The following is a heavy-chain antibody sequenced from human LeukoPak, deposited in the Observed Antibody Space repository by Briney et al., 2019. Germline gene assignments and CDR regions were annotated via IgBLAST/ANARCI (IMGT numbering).Heavy chain of an antibody. V-gene: IGHV1-2*02. CDR1: GYDFTVYY. CDR2: INPNSGGT. Sequence: ASVKVSCKASGYDFTVYYMHWVRHAPGQGLEWMGWINPNSGGTNYAQKFQGRVTMTRDTSISTAYMELSRLRSDDTAVYYCARDWSYYYDSSGYAFDIWGQGTMVTVSS. J-gene: IGHJ3*02. CDR3: ARDWSYYYDSSGYAFDI. D-gene: IGHD3-22*01.